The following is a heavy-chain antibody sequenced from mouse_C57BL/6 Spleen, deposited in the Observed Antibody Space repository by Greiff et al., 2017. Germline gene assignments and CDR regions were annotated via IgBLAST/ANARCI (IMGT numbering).Heavy chain of an antibody. CDR2: INPNSGGT. D-gene: IGHD1-1*01. V-gene: IGHV1-26*01. CDR1: GYTFTDYY. J-gene: IGHJ2*01. Sequence: EVQLQQSGPELVKPGASVTISCKASGYTFTDYYMNWVKQSHGKSLEWIGDINPNSGGTSYNQKFKGKATLTVDKSSSTAYMGLRSLTSEDSAVYYCAKEEGYGSSPLYYFDYWGQGTTLTVSS. CDR3: AKEEGYGSSPLYYFDY.